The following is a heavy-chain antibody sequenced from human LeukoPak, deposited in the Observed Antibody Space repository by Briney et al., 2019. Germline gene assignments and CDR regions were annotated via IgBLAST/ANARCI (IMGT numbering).Heavy chain of an antibody. Sequence: GESLKISCKCSGYSFTSYWISWVPQMPGKGVEGMGRIDPSDSYTNYSPSFQGHVTISADKSISTAYLQWSSLKASDTAMYYCARLTYYGSGSNPLDYWGQGTLVTVSS. CDR2: IDPSDSYT. CDR1: GYSFTSYW. D-gene: IGHD3-10*01. CDR3: ARLTYYGSGSNPLDY. V-gene: IGHV5-10-1*01. J-gene: IGHJ4*02.